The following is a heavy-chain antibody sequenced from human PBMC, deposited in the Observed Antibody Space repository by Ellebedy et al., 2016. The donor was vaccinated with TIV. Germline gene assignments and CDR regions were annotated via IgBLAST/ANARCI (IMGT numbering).Heavy chain of an antibody. V-gene: IGHV4-38-2*02. J-gene: IGHJ6*02. CDR3: ARYYDILTGPYYYYGMDV. CDR2: IYHSGST. D-gene: IGHD3-9*01. Sequence: SETLSLXXTVSGYSISSGYYWGWIRQPPGKGLEWIGSIYHSGSTYYNPSLKSRVTISVDTSKNQFSLKLSSVTAADTAVYYCARYYDILTGPYYYYGMDVWGQGTTVTVSS. CDR1: GYSISSGYY.